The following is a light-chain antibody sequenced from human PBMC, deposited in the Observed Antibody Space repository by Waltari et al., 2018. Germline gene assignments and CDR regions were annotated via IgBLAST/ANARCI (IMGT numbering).Light chain of an antibody. CDR1: SLGNYY. J-gene: IGLJ2*01. Sequence: SSELTQDPAVSVALGQTVRITCQGDSLGNYYANWYQQKPGQAPPLVIHAQKTRPSGIPHRFSGSGSGTTVSLTITGAQAEDEADYYCNSRDSGGKHLFCGGTKLTVL. CDR3: NSRDSGGKHL. V-gene: IGLV3-19*01. CDR2: AQK.